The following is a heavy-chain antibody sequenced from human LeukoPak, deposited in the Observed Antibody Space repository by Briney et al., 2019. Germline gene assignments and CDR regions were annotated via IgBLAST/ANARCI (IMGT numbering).Heavy chain of an antibody. D-gene: IGHD3-22*01. CDR1: GGSISSYY. J-gene: IGHJ4*02. V-gene: IGHV3-49*04. CDR2: IRSKAYGGTT. Sequence: LSLTCTVSGGSISSYYWSWVRQAPGKGLEWVGFIRSKAYGGTTEYAASVKGRFTISRDDSKSIAYLQMNSLKTEDTAVYYCTRDDYYDSSGYPPGDYWGQGTLVTVSS. CDR3: TRDDYYDSSGYPPGDY.